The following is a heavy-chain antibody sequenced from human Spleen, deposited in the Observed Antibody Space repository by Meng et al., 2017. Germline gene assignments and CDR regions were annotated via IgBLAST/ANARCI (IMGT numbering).Heavy chain of an antibody. Sequence: ASVKVSCKASGYTFTGYYMHWVRQAPGQGLEWMGRINPNSGGTNYAQEFQGRVTMTRDTSTAYMELSRLGSDDTAMYYCARGYESSANWFDPWGQGTLVTVSS. CDR3: ARGYESSANWFDP. D-gene: IGHD3-22*01. CDR2: INPNSGGT. V-gene: IGHV1-2*06. CDR1: GYTFTGYY. J-gene: IGHJ5*02.